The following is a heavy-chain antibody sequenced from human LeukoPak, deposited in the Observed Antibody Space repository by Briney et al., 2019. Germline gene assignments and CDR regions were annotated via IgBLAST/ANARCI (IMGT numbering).Heavy chain of an antibody. V-gene: IGHV1-8*01. CDR3: ARGLVGATTSGWFDP. Sequence: VSVKVSCKASGYTFTNYDFNWMRQATGQGLEWMGWMNPNSGSAGYAQKFQGRVTMTRDTSISTAYMELSSLTSEDTAVYYCARGLVGATTSGWFDPWGQGTLVTVSS. J-gene: IGHJ5*02. CDR1: GYTFTNYD. CDR2: MNPNSGSA. D-gene: IGHD1-26*01.